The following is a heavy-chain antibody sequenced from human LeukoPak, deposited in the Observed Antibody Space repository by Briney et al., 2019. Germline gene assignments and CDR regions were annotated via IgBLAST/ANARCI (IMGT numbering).Heavy chain of an antibody. CDR3: AKAYKEYCSSTSCSFDY. CDR1: GFTFSSYA. D-gene: IGHD2-2*01. J-gene: IGHJ4*02. V-gene: IGHV3-23*01. Sequence: GGSLRLSCAASGFTFSSYAMSSVRQAPGKGLEWVSAISGSGGSTYYADSVKGRFTISRDNSKNTLYLQMNSLRAEDTAVYYCAKAYKEYCSSTSCSFDYWGQGTLVTVSS. CDR2: ISGSGGST.